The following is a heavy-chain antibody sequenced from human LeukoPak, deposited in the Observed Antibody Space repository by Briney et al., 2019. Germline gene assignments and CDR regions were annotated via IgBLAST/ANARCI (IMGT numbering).Heavy chain of an antibody. V-gene: IGHV3-23*01. CDR3: AKAVRSMVTGGGYFDS. CDR1: GFAYSNYA. CDR2: LSGGGDSR. D-gene: IGHD3-10*01. J-gene: IGHJ4*02. Sequence: GGSLRLSCAASGFAYSNYAMSWVRQAPGKGLEWVSSLSGGGDSRYYADSVMGRFTISRDNSKNTLYLQMNSLRAEDTAVYYCAKAVRSMVTGGGYFDSWGQGTLVTVSS.